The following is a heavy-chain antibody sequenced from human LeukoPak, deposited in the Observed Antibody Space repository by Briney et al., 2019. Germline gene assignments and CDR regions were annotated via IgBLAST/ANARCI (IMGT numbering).Heavy chain of an antibody. D-gene: IGHD1-26*01. CDR1: GGSISSSIYY. CDR2: IYYSGST. V-gene: IGHV4-61*05. CDR3: ARVGATYDAFDI. Sequence: SETLSLTCTVSGGSISSSIYYWGWIRQPPGKGLEWIGYIYYSGSTNYNPSLKSRVTISVDTSKNQFSLKLSSVTAADTAVYYCARVGATYDAFDIWGQGTMVTVSS. J-gene: IGHJ3*02.